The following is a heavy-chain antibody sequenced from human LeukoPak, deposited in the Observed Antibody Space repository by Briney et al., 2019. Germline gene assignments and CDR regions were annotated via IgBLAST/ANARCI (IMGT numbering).Heavy chain of an antibody. CDR1: GGSFSGYY. Sequence: SETLSLTCAVYGGSFSGYYWSWIRQPPGKGLEWIGEINHSGSTNYNPPLKSRVTISVDTSKNQFSLKLSSVTAADTAVYYWASPWYSSDNWGQGTLVTVSS. CDR3: ASPWYSSDN. D-gene: IGHD6-25*01. CDR2: INHSGST. J-gene: IGHJ1*01. V-gene: IGHV4-34*01.